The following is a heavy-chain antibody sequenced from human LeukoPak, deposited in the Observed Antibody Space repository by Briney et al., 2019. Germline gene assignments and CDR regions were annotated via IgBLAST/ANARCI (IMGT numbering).Heavy chain of an antibody. CDR1: GFTFSNHV. D-gene: IGHD4-17*01. V-gene: IGHV3-30*14. Sequence: GGSLRLSCVSSGFTFSNHVLYWVRQAPGKGLEWVAGMSHDGSNIYYADPVKGRFTVSRDNSKNTLYLQMNSLRVEDTAVYSCARESFGDYYFDYWGQGTLVTVSS. J-gene: IGHJ4*02. CDR3: ARESFGDYYFDY. CDR2: MSHDGSNI.